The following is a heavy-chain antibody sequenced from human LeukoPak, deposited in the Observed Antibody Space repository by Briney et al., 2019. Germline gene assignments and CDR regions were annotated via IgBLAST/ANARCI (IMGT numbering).Heavy chain of an antibody. CDR3: ARDDYYDSSGYYGMDV. CDR1: GGTFSSYA. CDR2: IIPILGIA. V-gene: IGHV1-69*04. D-gene: IGHD3-22*01. J-gene: IGHJ6*02. Sequence: ASVKVSCKASGGTFSSYAISWVRQAPGQGLEWMGRIIPILGIANYAQKFQGRVTIIADKSTSTAYMELSSLRSEDTAVYYCARDDYYDSSGYYGMDVWGQGTTVTVSS.